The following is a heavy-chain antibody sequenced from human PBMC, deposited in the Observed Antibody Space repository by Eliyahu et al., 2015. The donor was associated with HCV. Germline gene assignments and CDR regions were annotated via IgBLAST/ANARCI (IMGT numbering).Heavy chain of an antibody. CDR1: GFXFSSYS. J-gene: IGHJ6*02. Sequence: EVQLVESGGGLVKPGGSLRLXCAASGFXFSSYSMNWVRQAPGKGLEWVSSISSSSSYIYYADSVKGRFTISRDNAKNSLYLQMNSLRAEDTAVYYCARDVAGPIMFHYGMDVWGQGTTVTVSS. CDR3: ARDVAGPIMFHYGMDV. V-gene: IGHV3-21*01. D-gene: IGHD6-19*01. CDR2: ISSSSSYI.